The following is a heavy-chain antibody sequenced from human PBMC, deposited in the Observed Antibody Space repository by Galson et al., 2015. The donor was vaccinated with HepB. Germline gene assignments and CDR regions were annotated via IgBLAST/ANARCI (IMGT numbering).Heavy chain of an antibody. CDR1: GFTFSSYG. D-gene: IGHD2-15*01. CDR3: AKDNAAPARRVAYYYYGMDV. CDR2: ISYDGSNK. Sequence: SLRLSCAASGFTFSSYGMHWVRQAPGKGLEWVAVISYDGSNKYYADSVKGRFTISRDNSKNTLYLQMNSLRAEDTAVYYCAKDNAAPARRVAYYYYGMDVWGQGTTVTVSS. J-gene: IGHJ6*02. V-gene: IGHV3-30*18.